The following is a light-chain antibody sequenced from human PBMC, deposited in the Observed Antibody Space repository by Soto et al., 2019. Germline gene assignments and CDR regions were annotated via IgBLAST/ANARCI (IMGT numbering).Light chain of an antibody. V-gene: IGKV1-39*01. CDR2: AAS. Sequence: DIQLTQSPSPLSASVGDRVTITCRASQTINTYLNWYQQKPGKAPKLLIYAASGLQGGVPSRFSGSGSGTDFTLTITNLQPEDFGTYYCQQSCSTPYTFGQGTKLEIK. CDR3: QQSCSTPYT. J-gene: IGKJ2*01. CDR1: QTINTY.